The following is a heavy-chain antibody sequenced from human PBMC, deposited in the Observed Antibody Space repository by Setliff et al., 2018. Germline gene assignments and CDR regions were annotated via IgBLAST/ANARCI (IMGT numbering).Heavy chain of an antibody. D-gene: IGHD5-18*01. CDR1: GYTFTGYY. Sequence: ASAKVSCKASGYTFTGYYMHWVRQAPGQGLEWMGIIDPSGDYTNYAQKFQGRVTMTRDTSTTTVYMELSSLRSDDTAVYYCARAPLESGYYYGQGHYFDYWGQGTPVTVSS. CDR3: ARAPLESGYYYGQGHYFDY. V-gene: IGHV1-46*01. CDR2: IDPSGDYT. J-gene: IGHJ4*02.